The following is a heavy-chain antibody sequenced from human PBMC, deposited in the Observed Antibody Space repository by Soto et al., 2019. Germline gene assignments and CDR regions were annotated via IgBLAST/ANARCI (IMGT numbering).Heavy chain of an antibody. CDR1: GGSISSGGYS. J-gene: IGHJ3*02. Sequence: KPSETLSLTCAVSGGSISSGGYSWSWIRQPPGKGLEWIGYIYHSGSTYYNPSLKSRVTISVDRSKNQFSLKLSSVTAADTAVYYCARVRQYYDILTGYSPDAFDIWGQGTMVTVSS. CDR2: IYHSGST. D-gene: IGHD3-9*01. CDR3: ARVRQYYDILTGYSPDAFDI. V-gene: IGHV4-30-2*01.